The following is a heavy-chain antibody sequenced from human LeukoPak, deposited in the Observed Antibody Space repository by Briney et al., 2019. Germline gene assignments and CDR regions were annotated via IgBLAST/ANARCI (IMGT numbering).Heavy chain of an antibody. CDR2: IYYSGNT. D-gene: IGHD4-23*01. Sequence: PSETLSLTCTVSGGSISSSNYYWGWIRQPPGKGLEWIGSIYYSGNTYYNSSLKSRVTISVDTSKNHFSLNLNSVTAADTAVYYCARLAHYGGNDYWGQGTLVTVSS. V-gene: IGHV4-39*02. CDR1: GGSISSSNYY. CDR3: ARLAHYGGNDY. J-gene: IGHJ4*02.